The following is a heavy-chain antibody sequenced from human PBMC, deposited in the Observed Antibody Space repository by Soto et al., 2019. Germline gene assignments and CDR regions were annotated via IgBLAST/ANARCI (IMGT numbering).Heavy chain of an antibody. CDR3: ARGYSSSWFHSIPSYFDY. V-gene: IGHV1-2*02. CDR1: GYTFSGDY. J-gene: IGHJ4*02. D-gene: IGHD6-13*01. CDR2: INPNSGGT. Sequence: ASVKVYCKASGYTFSGDYIHWVRQAPGQGLEWMGWINPNSGGTNYAQKFQGRVTMTRDTSISTAYMELSRLRSDDTAVYYCARGYSSSWFHSIPSYFDYWGQGTLVTVSS.